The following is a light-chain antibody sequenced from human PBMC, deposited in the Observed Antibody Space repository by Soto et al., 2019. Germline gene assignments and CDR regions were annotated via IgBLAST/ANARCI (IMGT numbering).Light chain of an antibody. J-gene: IGKJ4*01. CDR2: DAS. CDR1: ESIGNY. CDR3: QWRSDWPPRLT. Sequence: EVVLTQSPATLSLSPGERATLSCRASESIGNYLAWYQQKLGQAPKLLIYDASHRAIGIPGRFSGDGSGTDFTLTIISLEAEDFAVYYCQWRSDWPPRLTFGGGTKVEIK. V-gene: IGKV3-11*01.